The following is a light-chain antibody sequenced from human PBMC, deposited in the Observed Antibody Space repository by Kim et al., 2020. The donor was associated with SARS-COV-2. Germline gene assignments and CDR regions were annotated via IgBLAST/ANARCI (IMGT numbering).Light chain of an antibody. V-gene: IGLV2-14*04. J-gene: IGLJ7*01. Sequence: QSITIHCKGTSSDIDDYNYVSWYQQHAGRAPKLMIYDVTRRPSGVSYRFSGSKSGNTASLTISGLQAEDEADYYCSSYTGGSGLRMFGRGTQLTVL. CDR2: DVT. CDR3: SSYTGGSGLRM. CDR1: SSDIDDYNY.